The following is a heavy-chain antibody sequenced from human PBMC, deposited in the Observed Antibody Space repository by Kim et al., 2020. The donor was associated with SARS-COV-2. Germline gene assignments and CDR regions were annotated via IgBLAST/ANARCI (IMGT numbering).Heavy chain of an antibody. CDR2: INPSGTGT. V-gene: IGHV1-46*01. Sequence: ASVKVSCKASGYTFTSHWMHWVRQAPGQGLEWVGLINPSGTGTLYAQKFQGRVTMTRDTSTSTDYMELSSLRSEDTAVYYCARDNSITVASTPAWWFDPWGQGTLVTVSS. CDR1: GYTFTSHW. CDR3: ARDNSITVASTPAWWFDP. J-gene: IGHJ5*02. D-gene: IGHD6-19*01.